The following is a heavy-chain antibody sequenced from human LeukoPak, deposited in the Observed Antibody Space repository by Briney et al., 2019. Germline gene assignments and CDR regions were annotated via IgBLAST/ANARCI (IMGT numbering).Heavy chain of an antibody. CDR2: INHSGST. CDR1: VGSFSGHY. D-gene: IGHD2-15*01. CDR3: ARALVPKLSFDP. Sequence: SETLSLTCAVYVGSFSGHYWSWVRQPPGKGLEWIGEINHSGSTNFNSSLKSRLTISVDTSRNQFSLKLSSVTAADTAVYYCARALVPKLSFDPWGQGTLVTVSS. J-gene: IGHJ5*02. V-gene: IGHV4-34*01.